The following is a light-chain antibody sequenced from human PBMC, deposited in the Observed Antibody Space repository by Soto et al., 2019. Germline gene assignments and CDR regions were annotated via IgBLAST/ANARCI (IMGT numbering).Light chain of an antibody. V-gene: IGKV3-20*01. J-gene: IGKJ4*01. Sequence: EIVLTQSPGTLSLSPGERATLSCRASQRVSSGYLAWYQQKPGQTPRLLIFGVSTRASGIPDRFSGGGSGTDFTLTISRLEPEDFALYYCHQYGNSPLTFGGGTKVDIK. CDR2: GVS. CDR3: HQYGNSPLT. CDR1: QRVSSGY.